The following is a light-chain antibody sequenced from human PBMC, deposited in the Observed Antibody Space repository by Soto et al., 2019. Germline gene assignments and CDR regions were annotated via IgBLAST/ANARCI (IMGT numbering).Light chain of an antibody. CDR2: GTR. CDR3: CSYAGSYTVV. V-gene: IGLV1-40*01. Sequence: QSVLTQPPSVSGAPGQRVTISCTGSSSNIGAGYDIHWYQQLPGTAPKLLIYGTRDRPSGVPDRFSGSKSGTSASLAITGLQAEDEADYYCCSYAGSYTVVFGGGTKLTVL. J-gene: IGLJ2*01. CDR1: SSNIGAGYD.